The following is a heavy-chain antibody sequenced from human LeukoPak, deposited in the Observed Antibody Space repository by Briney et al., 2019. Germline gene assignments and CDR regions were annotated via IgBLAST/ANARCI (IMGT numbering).Heavy chain of an antibody. CDR1: GYSFTSYW. D-gene: IGHD3-10*01. CDR3: ARSVWFGEFLNWFDP. V-gene: IGHV5-51*01. Sequence: GESLKISCKGSGYSFTSYWIGWVRQMPGKGLEWMGIIYPGDSDTRYSPSFQGQVTISADKSISTAYLQWSSLKASDTAMYYCARSVWFGEFLNWFDPWGQGTLVTVSS. J-gene: IGHJ5*02. CDR2: IYPGDSDT.